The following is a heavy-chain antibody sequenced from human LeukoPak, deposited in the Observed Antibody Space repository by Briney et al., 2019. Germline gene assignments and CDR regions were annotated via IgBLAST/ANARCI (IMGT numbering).Heavy chain of an antibody. CDR1: GGSFSGYY. CDR2: IYYSGST. V-gene: IGHV4-34*01. Sequence: SETLSLTCAVYGGSFSGYYWSWIRQPPGKGLEWIGSIYYSGSTYYNPSPKSRVTISVDTSKNQFSLKLSSVTAADTAVYYCARSNDIVATIVYRVYAFDIWGQGTMVTVSS. D-gene: IGHD5-12*01. CDR3: ARSNDIVATIVYRVYAFDI. J-gene: IGHJ3*02.